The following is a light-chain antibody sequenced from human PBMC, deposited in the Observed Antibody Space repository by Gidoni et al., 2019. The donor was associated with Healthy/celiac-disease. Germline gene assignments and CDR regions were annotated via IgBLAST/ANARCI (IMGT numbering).Light chain of an antibody. Sequence: ELVMTQSPATLSVSPGERATLSCRARQAVSSNLAWYQQNPGQAPRILIYGASTRATGIPARFSGSGSGTEFTLTISSLQSEDFAVYYCQQYNNWPMYTFGQGTKLEIK. V-gene: IGKV3-15*01. CDR1: QAVSSN. J-gene: IGKJ2*01. CDR3: QQYNNWPMYT. CDR2: GAS.